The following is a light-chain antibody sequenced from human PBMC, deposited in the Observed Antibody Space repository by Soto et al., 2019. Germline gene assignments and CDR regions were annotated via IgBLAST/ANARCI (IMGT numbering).Light chain of an antibody. CDR1: SSDVGAYNY. J-gene: IGLJ3*02. V-gene: IGLV2-8*01. CDR3: LSYAGSSICV. CDR2: EVS. Sequence: QSALTQPPSASGSPGQSVTISCTGTSSDVGAYNYVSWYQQHPGKAPKLMIYEVSKRPSGVPDRFSGSKSGNTASLTVSGLQAEDQADHYCLSYAGSSICVFGGGPQL.